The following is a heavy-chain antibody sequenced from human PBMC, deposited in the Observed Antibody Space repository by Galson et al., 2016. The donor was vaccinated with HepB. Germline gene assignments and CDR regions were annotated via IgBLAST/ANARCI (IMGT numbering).Heavy chain of an antibody. CDR3: ARDFDISGDY. J-gene: IGHJ4*02. D-gene: IGHD1-26*01. Sequence: SLRLSCAASGFTFSNYWIHWVRQAPGKGLVWVSRINPGVSTTGVDDSVKGRLTIPRDNAKTTVYLYMNSLRAEDTGVYYCARDFDISGDYWGQGTLVTVSS. CDR2: INPGVSTT. CDR1: GFTFSNYW. V-gene: IGHV3-74*01.